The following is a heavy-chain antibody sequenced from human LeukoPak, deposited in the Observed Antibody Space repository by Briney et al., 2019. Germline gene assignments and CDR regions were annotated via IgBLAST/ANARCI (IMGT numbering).Heavy chain of an antibody. CDR3: ASEVVVAATTVGYFYY. CDR2: IIPIFGTA. J-gene: IGHJ4*02. CDR1: GGTFSSYA. Sequence: SVKVSCKASGGTFSSYAISWVRQAPGQGLEWMGGIIPIFGTANYAQKFQGRVTITTDESTSTAYMELSSLRSEDTAVYYCASEVVVAATTVGYFYYWGQGTLVTVSS. V-gene: IGHV1-69*05. D-gene: IGHD2-15*01.